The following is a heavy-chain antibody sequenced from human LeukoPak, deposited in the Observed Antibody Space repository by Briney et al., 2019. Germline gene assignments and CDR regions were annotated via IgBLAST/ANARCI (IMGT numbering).Heavy chain of an antibody. V-gene: IGHV4-59*01. CDR3: ARVEDPRGGPCSDGSCYSFYFDH. CDR2: ISYCGST. J-gene: IGHJ4*02. Sequence: RPSETLSLTCTVSGASISNYFWTWIRQSPGKGLEWIGDISYCGSTTYNPSLKSRVTVSIDTSKNQFSLKLGPVTAADTATYFCARVEDPRGGPCSDGSCYSFYFDHWGQGTLVTVSS. D-gene: IGHD2-15*01. CDR1: GASISNYF.